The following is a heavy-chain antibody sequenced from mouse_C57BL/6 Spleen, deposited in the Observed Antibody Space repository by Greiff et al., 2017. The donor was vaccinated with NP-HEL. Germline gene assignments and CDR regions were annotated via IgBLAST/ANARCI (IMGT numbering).Heavy chain of an antibody. Sequence: EVQLHQSGPELVKPGASVKISCKASGYTFTDYYMNWVKQSHGKSLEWIGDINPNNGGTSYNQKFKGKATLTVDKSSSTAYMELRSLTSEDSAVYYCARKGLYYGYDVWYFDVWGTGTTVTVSS. CDR3: ARKGLYYGYDVWYFDV. CDR2: INPNNGGT. D-gene: IGHD2-2*01. J-gene: IGHJ1*03. CDR1: GYTFTDYY. V-gene: IGHV1-26*01.